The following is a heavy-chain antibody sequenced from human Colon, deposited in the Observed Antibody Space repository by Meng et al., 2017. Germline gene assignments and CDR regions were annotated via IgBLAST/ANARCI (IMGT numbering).Heavy chain of an antibody. D-gene: IGHD3-10*01. V-gene: IGHV5-51*01. CDR2: IFPADSAT. CDR3: ARLRYYGDDRAFAY. CDR1: GYSFSSYW. Sequence: GGSLRLSCKGSGYSFSSYWIGWVRQMPGKGPEWMGNIFPADSATRYSPSFQGQVTISVDKSISTAYLQWSSLEASDSAIYYCARLRYYGDDRAFAYWGPGTLVTVSS. J-gene: IGHJ4*02.